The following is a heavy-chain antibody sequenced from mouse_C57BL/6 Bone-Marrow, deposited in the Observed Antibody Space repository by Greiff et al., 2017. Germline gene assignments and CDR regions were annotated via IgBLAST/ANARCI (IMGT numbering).Heavy chain of an antibody. J-gene: IGHJ4*01. CDR3: ASHYYGSSYYYAIDY. D-gene: IGHD1-1*01. CDR2: ISGGGGNT. V-gene: IGHV5-9*01. CDR1: GFNFSSYT. Sequence: EVMLVESGGGLVKPGGSLKLSCAASGFNFSSYTMSWVRQTPEKRLEWVATISGGGGNTYDPDSVKGRFTISRDTAKNTLYLHMSSLRSEDTALYYCASHYYGSSYYYAIDYWGQGTSVTVSS.